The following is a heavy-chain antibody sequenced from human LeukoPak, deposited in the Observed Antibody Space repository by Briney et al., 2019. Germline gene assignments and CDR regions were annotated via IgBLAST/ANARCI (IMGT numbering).Heavy chain of an antibody. D-gene: IGHD6-19*01. Sequence: AGGSVRLSCAASGFTVSSNYMSWVRQAPGKGLECVSVIYSDGTTYYADSVKGRFTISRDNSKNTLHLQMNSLRVEDTAVYHCARGGGSGWPHFDYWGQGTLDPVSS. CDR2: IYSDGTT. CDR1: GFTVSSNY. V-gene: IGHV3-53*01. CDR3: ARGGGSGWPHFDY. J-gene: IGHJ4*02.